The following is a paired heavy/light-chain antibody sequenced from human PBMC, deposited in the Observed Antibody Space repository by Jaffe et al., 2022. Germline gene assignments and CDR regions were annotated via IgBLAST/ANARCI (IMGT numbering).Heavy chain of an antibody. Sequence: QVQLVQSGAEVKKPGSSVKVSCKASGGTFSSYTISWVRQAPGQGLEWMGRIIPILGIANYAHKFQGRVTITADKSTSTAYMEMSSLRSEDTAVYYCARDAPDGSSGRIDAFDIWGQGTLVTVSS. CDR3: ARDAPDGSSGRIDAFDI. CDR2: IIPILGIA. J-gene: IGHJ3*02. CDR1: GGTFSSYT. V-gene: IGHV1-69*08. D-gene: IGHD6-19*01.
Light chain of an antibody. V-gene: IGKV4-1*01. CDR2: WAS. CDR1: QSVLYSSNNKNY. J-gene: IGKJ4*01. CDR3: QQYYSTRALT. Sequence: DIVMTQSPDSLAVSLGERATINCKSSQSVLYSSNNKNYLAWYQQKLGQPPKLLIYWASTRESGVPDRFSGSGSGTDFTLTISSLQAEDVAVYYCQQYYSTRALTFGGGTKVEIK.